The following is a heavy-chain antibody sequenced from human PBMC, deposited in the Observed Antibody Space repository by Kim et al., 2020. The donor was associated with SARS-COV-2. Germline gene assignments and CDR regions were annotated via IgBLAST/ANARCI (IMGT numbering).Heavy chain of an antibody. CDR1: GFTFGDYA. CDR2: IRSKAYGGTK. Sequence: GGSLRLSCTASGFTFGDYAMSWFRQAPGKGLEWVGFIRSKAYGGTKAYAASVKGRFTISRDDSKSIAYLQMNRLKTEDTAVYYCNRDNEVGATHGDYWGQGTLVTVSS. CDR3: NRDNEVGATHGDY. V-gene: IGHV3-49*03. J-gene: IGHJ4*02. D-gene: IGHD1-26*01.